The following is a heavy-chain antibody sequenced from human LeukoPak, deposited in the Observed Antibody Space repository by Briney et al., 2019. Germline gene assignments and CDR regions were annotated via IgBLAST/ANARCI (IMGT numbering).Heavy chain of an antibody. J-gene: IGHJ4*02. V-gene: IGHV4-59*01. Sequence: SETPSLTCTVSGGSISSYYWSWIRQPPGKGLEWIGYIYYSGSTNYNPSLKSRVTISVDTSKNQSSLKLSSVTAADTAVYYCARGRAGAADDFDYWGQGTLVTVSS. CDR1: GGSISSYY. CDR2: IYYSGST. CDR3: ARGRAGAADDFDY. D-gene: IGHD6-13*01.